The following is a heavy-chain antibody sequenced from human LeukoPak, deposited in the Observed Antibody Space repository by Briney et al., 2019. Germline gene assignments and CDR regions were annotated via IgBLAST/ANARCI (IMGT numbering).Heavy chain of an antibody. CDR3: AREDITMVRGVIITEYHYDMDV. CDR1: GGTFSSYA. CDR2: IIPILGIA. Sequence: SVKVSCKASGGTFSSYAISWVRQAPGQGLEWMGRIIPILGIANYAQKFQGRVTITADKSTSTAYMELSSLRSEDTAVYYCAREDITMVRGVIITEYHYDMDVWGQGTTVTVSS. V-gene: IGHV1-69*04. D-gene: IGHD3-10*01. J-gene: IGHJ6*02.